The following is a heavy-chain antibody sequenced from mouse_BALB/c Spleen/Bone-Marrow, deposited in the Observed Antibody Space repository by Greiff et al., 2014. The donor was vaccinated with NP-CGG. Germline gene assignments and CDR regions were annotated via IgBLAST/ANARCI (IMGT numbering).Heavy chain of an antibody. CDR3: ARTYGDSPYFYAMDY. V-gene: IGHV1S81*02. D-gene: IGHD2-13*01. J-gene: IGHJ4*01. CDR1: GYTFTSYW. CDR2: IIPSNGRS. Sequence: QVQLQQSGAELVKPGTSVELSCKTSGYTFTSYWMHWVKQRPGQGLEWIGEIIPSNGRSNYNEKFKNKATLTVDKSSSTAYMQLSSLTSEDSAVYFCARTYGDSPYFYAMDYWGQGTSVTVSS.